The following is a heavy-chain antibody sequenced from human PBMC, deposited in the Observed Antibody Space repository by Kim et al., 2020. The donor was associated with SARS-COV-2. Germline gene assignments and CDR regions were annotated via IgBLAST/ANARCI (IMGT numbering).Heavy chain of an antibody. CDR3: ARWAAAGTRNY. V-gene: IGHV3-11*04. Sequence: IYYADSVKGRFTISRDNAKNSLYLQMTSLRAEDTAVYYCARWAAAGTRNYWGQGTLVTVSS. D-gene: IGHD6-13*01. CDR2: I. J-gene: IGHJ4*02.